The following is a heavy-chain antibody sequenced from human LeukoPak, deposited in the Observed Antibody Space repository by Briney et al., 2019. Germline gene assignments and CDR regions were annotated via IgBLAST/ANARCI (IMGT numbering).Heavy chain of an antibody. CDR1: GYSSTNYW. D-gene: IGHD5-18*01. CDR3: ARSNGYTYGYD. Sequence: GESLKISCKGSGYSSTNYWIGWVRQMPGKGLEWMGIIYPGDSDTKNSPSFQGQVTISADKSISTAYLQWSSLKASDTAMYYCARSNGYTYGYDWGQGTLVTVSS. CDR2: IYPGDSDT. J-gene: IGHJ4*02. V-gene: IGHV5-51*01.